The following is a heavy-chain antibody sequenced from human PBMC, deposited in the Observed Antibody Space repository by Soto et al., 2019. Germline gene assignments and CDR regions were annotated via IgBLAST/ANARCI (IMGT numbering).Heavy chain of an antibody. CDR2: ISSSSSYM. V-gene: IGHV3-21*01. Sequence: PGGSLRLSCAASGFTFSSYSMNWVRQAPGKGLEWVSSISSSSSYMYYADSVKGRFTISRDNAKNSLYLQMNSLRAEDTAVYYCARDLASIWFGELLQTLPFSGDIWGQGTMVTVSS. CDR3: ARDLASIWFGELLQTLPFSGDI. CDR1: GFTFSSYS. J-gene: IGHJ3*02. D-gene: IGHD3-10*01.